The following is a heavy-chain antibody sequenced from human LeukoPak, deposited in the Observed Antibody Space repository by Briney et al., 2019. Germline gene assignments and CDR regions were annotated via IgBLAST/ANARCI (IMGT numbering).Heavy chain of an antibody. V-gene: IGHV3-23*01. CDR2: ISDSAGAT. CDR3: AKGGSTAWTAVDY. J-gene: IGHJ4*02. D-gene: IGHD2-2*01. Sequence: PGGSLRHSCAASGFTFSNCAMTWVRQAPGKGLEWVSSISDSAGATYYADSVRGRFTISRDNSGSTLYLQMNSLRADDTAVYYCAKGGSTAWTAVDYWGQGTLVTVSS. CDR1: GFTFSNCA.